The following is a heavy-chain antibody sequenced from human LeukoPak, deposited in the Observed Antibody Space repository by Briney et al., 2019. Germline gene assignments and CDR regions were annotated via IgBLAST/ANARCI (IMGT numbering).Heavy chain of an antibody. CDR2: IYNSGST. V-gene: IGHV4-59*11. CDR3: ARAPDVEDYYYYMDV. D-gene: IGHD3-10*02. Sequence: SETPSLTCTVSDGSIRSHSWSWIRQPPGKGLEWIGYIYNSGSTNYNPSLKSRVTILGDTSKNQFSLKLSSVTAADTAVYYCARAPDVEDYYYYMDVWGKGTTVTVSS. J-gene: IGHJ6*03. CDR1: DGSIRSHS.